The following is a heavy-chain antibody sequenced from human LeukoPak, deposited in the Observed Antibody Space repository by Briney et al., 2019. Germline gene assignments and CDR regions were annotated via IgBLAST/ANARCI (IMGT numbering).Heavy chain of an antibody. Sequence: GGSLRLSCAASGFALSSHWMTWVRQVPGRGPEWVANVNRDGSETYYLDSVKGRFTISKDNAENSLYLQMSSLRAEDTALYHCARNNGMDVWGQGTTVIVSS. CDR1: GFALSSHW. V-gene: IGHV3-7*03. CDR2: VNRDGSET. CDR3: ARNNGMDV. J-gene: IGHJ6*02.